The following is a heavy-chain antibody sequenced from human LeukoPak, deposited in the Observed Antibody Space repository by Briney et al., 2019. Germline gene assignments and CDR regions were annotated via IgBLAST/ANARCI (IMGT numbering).Heavy chain of an antibody. J-gene: IGHJ4*02. CDR1: GGSISSYY. CDR2: IYYSGST. V-gene: IGHV4-59*01. CDR3: ARASITIFGVVLTDY. Sequence: TSETLSLTCTVSGGSISSYYWRWIRQPPGKGLEWIGYIYYSGSTNYSPSLKSRVTISVDTSKNQFSLKLSSVTAADTAVYYCARASITIFGVVLTDYWGQGTLVTVSS. D-gene: IGHD3-3*01.